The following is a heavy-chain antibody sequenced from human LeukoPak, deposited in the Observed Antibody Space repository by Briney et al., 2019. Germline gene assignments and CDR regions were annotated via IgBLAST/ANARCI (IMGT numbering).Heavy chain of an antibody. CDR2: IYYSGST. D-gene: IGHD5-24*01. Sequence: SETLSLTCTVSGGSISSSSYYWGWIRQPPGKGLEWIGSIYYSGSTYYNPSLKSRVTISVDTSKNQFSLKLSSVTAADTAVYYCASYRRDGYNSGGQFDYWGQGTLVTVSS. J-gene: IGHJ4*02. CDR3: ASYRRDGYNSGGQFDY. CDR1: GGSISSSSYY. V-gene: IGHV4-39*01.